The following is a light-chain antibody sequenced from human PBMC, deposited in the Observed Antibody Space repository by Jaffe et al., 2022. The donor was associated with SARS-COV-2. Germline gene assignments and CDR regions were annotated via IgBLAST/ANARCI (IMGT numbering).Light chain of an antibody. CDR2: SNN. J-gene: IGLJ3*02. Sequence: QSVLTQPPSASGTPGQRVTISCSGSSSNIGSNSVSWYQQLPGTAPKLLIYSNNQRPSGVPDRFSGSKSGTSASLAISGLQSEDEADYYCAAWDDSLNANWVFGGGTKLTVL. CDR1: SSNIGSNS. V-gene: IGLV1-44*01. CDR3: AAWDDSLNANWV.